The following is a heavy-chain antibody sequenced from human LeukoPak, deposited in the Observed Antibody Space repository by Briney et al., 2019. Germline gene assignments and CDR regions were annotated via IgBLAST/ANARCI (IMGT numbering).Heavy chain of an antibody. J-gene: IGHJ4*02. CDR1: GGSFSGYY. Sequence: SETLPLTCAVYGGSFSGYYWSWIRQPPGKGLEWIGEINHSGSTNYNPSLKSRVTISVDTSKNQFSLKLSSVTAADTAVYYCARGRRWLLSFDYWGQGTLVTVSS. CDR2: INHSGST. V-gene: IGHV4-34*01. CDR3: ARGRRWLLSFDY. D-gene: IGHD3-9*01.